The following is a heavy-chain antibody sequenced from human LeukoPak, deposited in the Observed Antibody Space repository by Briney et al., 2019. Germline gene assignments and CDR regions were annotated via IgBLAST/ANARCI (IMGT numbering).Heavy chain of an antibody. D-gene: IGHD4/OR15-4a*01. CDR1: GGSITTVTYY. J-gene: IGHJ3*02. CDR2: LYYSGNT. Sequence: SSETLSLTSKVSGGSITTVTYYKGWIRQVPGKGLECIATLYYSGNTYYNPFLKSRVTMSGDRSKSQLSLRLTSVTAADTPVYYCARGTIGDGFDIWGHGTMVAVSS. V-gene: IGHV4-39*01. CDR3: ARGTIGDGFDI.